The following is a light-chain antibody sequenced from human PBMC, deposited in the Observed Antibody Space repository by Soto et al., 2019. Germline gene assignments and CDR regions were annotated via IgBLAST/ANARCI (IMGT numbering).Light chain of an antibody. CDR3: QQLNSFPIA. J-gene: IGKJ3*01. CDR2: GAS. V-gene: IGKV1-9*01. Sequence: IQLTQSPSSLSASVGDRVTITCRASQGISSFLAWYQQKPGRAPKLLIYGASTLQSGVSSRFSGSGSGTDFPLTISSLQPEDFATYYCQQLNSFPIAFGPGTKVEIQ. CDR1: QGISSF.